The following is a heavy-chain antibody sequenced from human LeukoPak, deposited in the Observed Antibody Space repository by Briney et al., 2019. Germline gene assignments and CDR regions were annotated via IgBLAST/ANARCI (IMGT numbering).Heavy chain of an antibody. J-gene: IGHJ4*02. Sequence: GGSLRLSCAASGFTFSSHAMHWVRQAPGKGLEWVAVISYDGSNKYYADSVKGRFTISRDNSKNTLYLQMNSLRAEDTAVYYCARGGVLWSGYQILGWGQGTLVTVSS. CDR3: ARGGVLWSGYQILG. CDR1: GFTFSSHA. D-gene: IGHD3-3*01. V-gene: IGHV3-30-3*01. CDR2: ISYDGSNK.